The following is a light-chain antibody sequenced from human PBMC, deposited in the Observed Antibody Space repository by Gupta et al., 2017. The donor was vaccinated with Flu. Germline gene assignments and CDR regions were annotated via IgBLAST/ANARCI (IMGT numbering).Light chain of an antibody. V-gene: IGLV2-14*01. J-gene: IGLJ1*01. CDR2: EVT. CDR3: RSYTSVSSLGV. CDR1: SSDFGGFNY. Sequence: QSALSQPASVSGSPGQSITISCTGTSSDFGGFNYVSWYQQHPGKAPKLVIYEVTNRPSGISDRFSGSTSGTTAFLTIGGLQAEDEVEYHCRSYTSVSSLGVFGGGTKVTV.